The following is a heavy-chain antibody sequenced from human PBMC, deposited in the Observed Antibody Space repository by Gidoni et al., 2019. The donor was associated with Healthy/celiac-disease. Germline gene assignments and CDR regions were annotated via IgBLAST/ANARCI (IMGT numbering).Heavy chain of an antibody. CDR3: ARVTVAAGPLFPDP. J-gene: IGHJ5*02. V-gene: IGHV3-11*01. D-gene: IGHD6-13*01. CDR1: GFTLRDYY. Sequence: QVQLVESGGGLVKPGGSLRLSCADSGFTLRDYYMSWIRQAPGKGLEWVSYISSSGSTIYYADSVKGRFTISRDNAKNSLYLQMNSLRAEDTAVYYCARVTVAAGPLFPDPWGQGTLVTVSS. CDR2: ISSSGSTI.